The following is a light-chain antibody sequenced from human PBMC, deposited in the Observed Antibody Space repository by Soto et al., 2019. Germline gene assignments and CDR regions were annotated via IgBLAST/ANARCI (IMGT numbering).Light chain of an antibody. CDR3: QQYNSWPPIT. CDR1: QSVFSS. J-gene: IGKJ5*01. Sequence: ETFRTESPATLSVSPGERSTLSCSASQSVFSSLAWYQHKPGQAPRLLIYDASTRATGIPDRFSGGGSGTEFTLTISSLQSEDFVVYYCQQYNSWPPITFGQGTRLE. V-gene: IGKV3-15*01. CDR2: DAS.